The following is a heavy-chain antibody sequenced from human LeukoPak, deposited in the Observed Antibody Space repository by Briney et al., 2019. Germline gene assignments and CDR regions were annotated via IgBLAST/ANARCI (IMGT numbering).Heavy chain of an antibody. Sequence: ASVKVSCKASGGTFSSYAITWVRQAPGQGLEWMGWISTYSGNTNYAQKLQGRVTMTTDTSTSTAYMELRSLRSDDTAMYYCARDRMDTGTYFDYWGQGTLVTVSS. CDR2: ISTYSGNT. J-gene: IGHJ4*02. D-gene: IGHD5-18*01. CDR1: GGTFSSYA. CDR3: ARDRMDTGTYFDY. V-gene: IGHV1-18*01.